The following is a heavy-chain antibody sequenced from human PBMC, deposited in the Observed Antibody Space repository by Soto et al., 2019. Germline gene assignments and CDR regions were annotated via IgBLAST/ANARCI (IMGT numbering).Heavy chain of an antibody. V-gene: IGHV4-34*01. CDR1: GGSFSGYY. CDR2: INHSGST. D-gene: IGHD1-20*01. J-gene: IGHJ4*02. Sequence: SETLSLTCAVYGGSFSGYYWSWIRQPPGKGLEWIGEINHSGSTNYNPSLKSRVTISVDTSKNQLSLKLSSVTAADTAVYYCARYNWNDGPYFDYWGQGTLVTVSS. CDR3: ARYNWNDGPYFDY.